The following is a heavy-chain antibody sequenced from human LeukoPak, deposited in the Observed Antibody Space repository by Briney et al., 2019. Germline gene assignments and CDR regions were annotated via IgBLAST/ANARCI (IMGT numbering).Heavy chain of an antibody. J-gene: IGHJ4*02. D-gene: IGHD2-2*02. CDR1: GYSISSGYY. V-gene: IGHV4-38-2*01. CDR2: IYHSGST. CDR3: ARLSGAPVRHPIYHFDY. Sequence: KPSETLSLTCAVSGYSISSGYYWGWIRQSPGKGLEWIGNIYHSGSTYKNPSLKSRVTISLDTSKNRFSLKLSSVTAADTAMYYCARLSGAPVRHPIYHFDYWGQGTLVAVSS.